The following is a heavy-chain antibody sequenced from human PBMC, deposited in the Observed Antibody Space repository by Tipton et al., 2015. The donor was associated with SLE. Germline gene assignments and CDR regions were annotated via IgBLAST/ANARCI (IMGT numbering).Heavy chain of an antibody. V-gene: IGHV4-4*08. D-gene: IGHD1-26*01. J-gene: IGHJ3*02. Sequence: LRLSCTVSGGSISSYSWSWIRQPPGKGLEWIGYIYTSGSTNYNPSLKSRVTISVDTSQNQFSLKLSSVTAADTAVYYCARGELDDAFDIWGQGTMVTVSS. CDR2: IYTSGST. CDR3: ARGELDDAFDI. CDR1: GGSISSYS.